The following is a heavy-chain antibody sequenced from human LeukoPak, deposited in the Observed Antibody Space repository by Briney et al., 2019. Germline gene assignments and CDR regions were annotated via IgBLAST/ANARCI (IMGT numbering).Heavy chain of an antibody. D-gene: IGHD1-26*01. J-gene: IGHJ6*03. CDR2: MNPNSGNT. CDR1: GYTFTSHD. Sequence: GASVKVSCKASGYTFTSHDINWVRQATGQGLEWMGWMNPNSGNTGYGQKFQGRVTMTRNTSLSTAYMELTSLKSEDTAVYYCARAPEWGKTNFYYYMDVWGKGTTVTVSS. CDR3: ARAPEWGKTNFYYYMDV. V-gene: IGHV1-8*01.